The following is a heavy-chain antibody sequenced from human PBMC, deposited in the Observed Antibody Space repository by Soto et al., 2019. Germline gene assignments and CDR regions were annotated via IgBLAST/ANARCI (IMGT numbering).Heavy chain of an antibody. CDR1: GGSVSSGSYY. J-gene: IGHJ4*02. Sequence: SETLSLTCTVSGGSVSSGSYYWSWIRQPPGKGLEWIGYIYYSGSTNYNPSLKSRVTISVDTSKNQFSLKLSSVTAADTAVFYCARDRVIAYYDSSGSPSGFDYWGQGTLVTVSS. CDR2: IYYSGST. D-gene: IGHD3-22*01. V-gene: IGHV4-61*01. CDR3: ARDRVIAYYDSSGSPSGFDY.